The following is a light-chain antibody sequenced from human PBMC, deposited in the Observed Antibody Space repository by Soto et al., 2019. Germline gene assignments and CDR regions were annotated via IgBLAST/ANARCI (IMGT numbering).Light chain of an antibody. V-gene: IGKV3-20*01. CDR1: QSVSSSY. J-gene: IGKJ5*01. Sequence: EIVLTQSPGTLSLSPGERATLSCRASQSVSSSYLAWYQQKPGQAPRLLIYGASSRVTGIPDRFSGSGSGTDFTLTISRQEPEDFEVYYCQQYGSSPVTFGQGTRLEIK. CDR3: QQYGSSPVT. CDR2: GAS.